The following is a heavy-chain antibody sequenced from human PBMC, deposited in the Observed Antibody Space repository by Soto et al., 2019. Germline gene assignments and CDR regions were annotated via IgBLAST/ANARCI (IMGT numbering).Heavy chain of an antibody. D-gene: IGHD2-15*01. CDR3: ARTESMVVVDVQPPWFDL. V-gene: IGHV3-23*01. J-gene: IGHJ5*02. CDR2: VSASGATS. Sequence: VRLDTGTGLEWVSTVSASGATSLYTDSVRGRFTIYKDSSANTLSLQLDSVTIEDTAVYFCARTESMVVVDVQPPWFDLWGQGTPGTVSS.